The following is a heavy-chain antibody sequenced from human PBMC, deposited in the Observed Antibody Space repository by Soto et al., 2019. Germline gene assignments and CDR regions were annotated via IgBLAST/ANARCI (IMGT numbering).Heavy chain of an antibody. CDR3: ARVVPGAEAWFGP. J-gene: IGHJ5*02. V-gene: IGHV1-18*01. CDR1: GYTVSNHG. Sequence: VKIVCKSAGYTVSNHGITWGRQAPGQPLEWLGWISLYSDGTNYAQKFQGRVSMTTDTSTTTAYMELRSLRSDDTAVYYCARVVPGAEAWFGPWGQGTLVTVS. CDR2: ISLYSDGT. D-gene: IGHD2-2*01.